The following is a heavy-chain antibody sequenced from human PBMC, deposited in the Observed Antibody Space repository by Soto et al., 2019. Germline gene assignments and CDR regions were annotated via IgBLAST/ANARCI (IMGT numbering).Heavy chain of an antibody. CDR3: ARGDRGAFDL. V-gene: IGHV3-74*01. CDR2: IHSDGSST. Sequence: EVQLVESGGGLVRPGGSLRLSCAASGFTFSYYWMHWVRQAPGKGLVWVSRIHSDGSSTTYADFVKGRFIISRDNARKTVGLQMNSVRVEDTAVYYCARGDRGAFDLWGQGTVVTVSS. J-gene: IGHJ3*01. D-gene: IGHD1-26*01. CDR1: GFTFSYYW.